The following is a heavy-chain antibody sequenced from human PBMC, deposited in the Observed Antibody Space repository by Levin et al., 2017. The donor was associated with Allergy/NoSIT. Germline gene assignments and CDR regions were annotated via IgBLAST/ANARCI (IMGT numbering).Heavy chain of an antibody. D-gene: IGHD3-9*01. Sequence: TLSLTFTVSGGSISSSISYWGWIRQAPGKGLEWIGSIYNSGSTYYNPSLKSRVTTSVDTSKNQFSLKLSSVTAADTAVYYCARQCYDILTGYYNFDYWGQGTLVTVSS. CDR2: IYNSGST. CDR1: GGSISSSISY. J-gene: IGHJ4*02. V-gene: IGHV4-39*01. CDR3: ARQCYDILTGYYNFDY.